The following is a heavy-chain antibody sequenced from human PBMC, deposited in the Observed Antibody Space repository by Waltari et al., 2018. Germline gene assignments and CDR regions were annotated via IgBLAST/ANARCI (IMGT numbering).Heavy chain of an antibody. CDR2: MNGESGCT. CDR1: GYIFTDYH. Sequence: QAQLVQSGAEVKKPGASVKVSCKASGYIFTDYHVHWVRQSPGPGLEWIGLMNGESGCTNDARKCQGRVTRTRDTSISTVYMELRSLMSDDTAVYYCAKVRPSISWGQGILVTVSS. V-gene: IGHV1-2*02. CDR3: AKVRPSIS. D-gene: IGHD2-21*01. J-gene: IGHJ4*02.